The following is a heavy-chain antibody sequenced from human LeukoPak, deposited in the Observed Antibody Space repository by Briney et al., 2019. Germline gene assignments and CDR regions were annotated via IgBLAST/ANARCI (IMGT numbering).Heavy chain of an antibody. CDR3: AKDPDYGGNADWFDP. CDR1: GFTFSSYG. V-gene: IGHV3-30*02. D-gene: IGHD4-23*01. Sequence: GGSLRLSCAASGFTFSSYGMHWVRQAPGKGLEWVAFIRYDGSNKYYADTVKGRFTISRDNSKNTLYLQMNSLRAEDTAVYYCAKDPDYGGNADWFDPWGQGTLVTVSS. CDR2: IRYDGSNK. J-gene: IGHJ5*02.